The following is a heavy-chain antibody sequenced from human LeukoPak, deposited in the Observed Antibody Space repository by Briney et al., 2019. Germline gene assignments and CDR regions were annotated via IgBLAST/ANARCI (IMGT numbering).Heavy chain of an antibody. V-gene: IGHV4-39*01. D-gene: IGHD2-15*01. CDR1: GGSISSSSYY. CDR3: ARDIVVVVAPTRGSYYYGMDV. CDR2: IYYSGST. Sequence: SETLSLTCTVSGGSISSSSYYWGWIRQPPGKGLEWIGSIYYSGSTYYNPSLKRRVTISVDTSKNQFSLKLSSVTAADTAVYYCARDIVVVVAPTRGSYYYGMDVWGQGTTVTVSS. J-gene: IGHJ6*02.